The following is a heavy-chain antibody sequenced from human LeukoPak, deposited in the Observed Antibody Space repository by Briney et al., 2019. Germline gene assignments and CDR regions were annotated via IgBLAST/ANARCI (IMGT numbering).Heavy chain of an antibody. CDR3: ATFFDFWFGP. Sequence: SGTLSLTCTVSGVSVSSGSYFWSWIRQPPGEGPQWIGYIYHDGSTNYSPSLRSRVSISVDTSKNQFSLKLSSVTTADTAVYFCATFFDFWFGPWGQGTQVTVSS. CDR2: IYHDGST. CDR1: GVSVSSGSYF. V-gene: IGHV4-61*01. D-gene: IGHD5/OR15-5a*01. J-gene: IGHJ5*02.